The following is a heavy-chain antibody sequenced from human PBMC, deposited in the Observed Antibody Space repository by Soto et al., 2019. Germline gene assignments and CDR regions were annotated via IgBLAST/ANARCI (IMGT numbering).Heavy chain of an antibody. D-gene: IGHD1-7*01. Sequence: QVQLVQSGAEVKKPGSSVKVSCKASGGTFSSYAISWVRQAPGQGLEWMGGIIPIFGTADYAQKFQGTVTITADESTSTAYMELSSLRSEDTAVYYCASVLELHYYYGMDVWGQGPTVTVSS. CDR2: IIPIFGTA. CDR3: ASVLELHYYYGMDV. CDR1: GGTFSSYA. V-gene: IGHV1-69*12. J-gene: IGHJ6*02.